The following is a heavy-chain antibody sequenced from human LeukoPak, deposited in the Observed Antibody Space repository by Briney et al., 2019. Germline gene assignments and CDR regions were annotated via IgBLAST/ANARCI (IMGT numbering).Heavy chain of an antibody. Sequence: GGSLRLPCAASGFTVSSTYMSWVRQAPGKGLEWVSVIYSGGKVYYIDSVKGRFTISRDTSKNTLYLQMNSLRVEDTAVYFCAGRHCSGGGCYFAGADPFDYWGQGTLVTVSS. CDR3: AGRHCSGGGCYFAGADPFDY. CDR2: IYSGGKV. D-gene: IGHD2-15*01. J-gene: IGHJ4*02. V-gene: IGHV3-53*01. CDR1: GFTVSSTY.